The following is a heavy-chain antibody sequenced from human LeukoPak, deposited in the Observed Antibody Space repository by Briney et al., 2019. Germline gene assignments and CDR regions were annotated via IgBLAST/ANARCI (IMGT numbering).Heavy chain of an antibody. J-gene: IGHJ4*02. D-gene: IGHD4-23*01. CDR3: ARTRAYGGRPDY. CDR1: GDSISSSSYY. Sequence: PSETLSLTCTVSGDSISSSSYYWGWIRQPPGKGLEWIGNIYYSGSTHYNPSLKSRVTISVDTSKNQFSLKLSSVTAADTAVYYCARTRAYGGRPDYWGQGTLVTVSS. V-gene: IGHV4-39*07. CDR2: IYYSGST.